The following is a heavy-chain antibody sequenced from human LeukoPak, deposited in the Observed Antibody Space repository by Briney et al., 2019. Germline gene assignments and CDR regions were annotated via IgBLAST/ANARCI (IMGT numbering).Heavy chain of an antibody. CDR2: IWYDGSNK. D-gene: IGHD3-22*01. J-gene: IGHJ4*02. CDR3: ARDYSDSSGYPFDY. V-gene: IGHV3-33*01. CDR1: GLTFSSYG. Sequence: PGRSLRLSCAASGLTFSSYGMHWVRQAPGKGLEWVAVIWYDGSNKYYADSVKGRFTISRDNSKNSLYLQMNNLRAEDTAVYYCARDYSDSSGYPFDYWGQGTLVTVSS.